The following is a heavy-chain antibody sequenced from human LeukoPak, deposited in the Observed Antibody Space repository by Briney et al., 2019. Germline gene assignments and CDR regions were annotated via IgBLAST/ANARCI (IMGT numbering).Heavy chain of an antibody. D-gene: IGHD3-22*01. CDR2: ISAYNGNT. Sequence: ASVKVSRKASGYTFTSYGISWVRQAPGQGLEWMGWISAYNGNTNYAQKLQGRVTMTTDTSTSTAYMELRSLRSDDTAVYYCARIPLASYYDSSGYPYYFDYWGQGTLVTVSS. CDR1: GYTFTSYG. J-gene: IGHJ4*02. V-gene: IGHV1-18*01. CDR3: ARIPLASYYDSSGYPYYFDY.